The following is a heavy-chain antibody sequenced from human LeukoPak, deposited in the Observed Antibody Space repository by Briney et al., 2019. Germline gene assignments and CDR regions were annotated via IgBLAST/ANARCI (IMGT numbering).Heavy chain of an antibody. CDR3: ARDSGEDGWFGEPITAFDY. CDR2: TYYSGST. CDR1: GGSISSYY. Sequence: SETLSLTCTVSGGSISSYYWSWIRQPPGKGLEWIGYTYYSGSTNYNPSLKSRVTMSVDTSKNQFSLKLSSVTAADTAVYYCARDSGEDGWFGEPITAFDYWGQGTLVTVSS. V-gene: IGHV4-59*12. D-gene: IGHD3-10*01. J-gene: IGHJ4*02.